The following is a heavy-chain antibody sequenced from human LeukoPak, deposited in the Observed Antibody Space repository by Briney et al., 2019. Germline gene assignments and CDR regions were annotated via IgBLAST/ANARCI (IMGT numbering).Heavy chain of an antibody. CDR2: INPDGGVT. CDR1: GYSFTGYY. V-gene: IGHV1-2*02. CDR3: ARGPDYAIVPDY. J-gene: IGHJ4*02. Sequence: ASMKVSCKASGYSFTGYYIHWVRQAPGQGLEWMGWINPDGGVTKSAQKFQGRVTMTRDTSISTAYMELSRLRSDDTAVYYCARGPDYAIVPDYWGQGTLVTVSS. D-gene: IGHD2-2*01.